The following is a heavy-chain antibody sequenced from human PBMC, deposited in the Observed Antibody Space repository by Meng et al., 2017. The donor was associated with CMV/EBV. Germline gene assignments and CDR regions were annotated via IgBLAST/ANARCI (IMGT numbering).Heavy chain of an antibody. CDR1: GYTFTSYG. CDR2: ISSYNGNT. CDR3: ARLNSVPAAISPHYYYYGMDV. Sequence: ASVQVSCKASGYTFTSYGISWVRQAPGQGLEWMGWISSYNGNTNYEQKLQCRGTMTTDTSTSKAYMELRSLRSDDTAVYYCARLNSVPAAISPHYYYYGMDVWGQGTTVTVSS. J-gene: IGHJ6*02. V-gene: IGHV1-18*01. D-gene: IGHD2-2*01.